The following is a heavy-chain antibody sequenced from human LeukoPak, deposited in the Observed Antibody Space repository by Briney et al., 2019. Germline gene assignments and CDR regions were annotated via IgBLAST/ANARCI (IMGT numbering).Heavy chain of an antibody. CDR1: GYTFTNYG. CDR3: ARDFSGYYPYYFDY. J-gene: IGHJ4*02. Sequence: ASVKVSCKASGYTFTNYGISWVRQAPGQGLEWMEWISAYNGNTNYAQKLQGRVTMTTDTSTSTAYMELRSLRSDDTAVYYCARDFSGYYPYYFDYWGQGTLVTVSS. CDR2: ISAYNGNT. V-gene: IGHV1-18*01. D-gene: IGHD3-22*01.